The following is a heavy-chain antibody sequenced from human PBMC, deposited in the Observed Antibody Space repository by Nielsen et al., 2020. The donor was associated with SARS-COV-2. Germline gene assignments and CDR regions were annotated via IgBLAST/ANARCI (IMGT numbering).Heavy chain of an antibody. CDR1: GYTFTSYG. D-gene: IGHD2-2*01. V-gene: IGHV1-18*01. CDR2: ISAYNGNT. J-gene: IGHJ6*02. Sequence: ASVKVSCKASGYTFTSYGISWVRQAPGQGLEWMGRISAYNGNTNYAQKLQGRVTMTTDTSTSTAYMELWSLRSDDTAVYYCARDRHMVVVPAAPELNYYYYYGMDVWGQGTTVTVSS. CDR3: ARDRHMVVVPAAPELNYYYYYGMDV.